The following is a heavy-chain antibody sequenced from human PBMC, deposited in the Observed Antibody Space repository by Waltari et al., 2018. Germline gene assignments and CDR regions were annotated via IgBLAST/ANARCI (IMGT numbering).Heavy chain of an antibody. CDR3: ARRHGSSWSPYYFDY. V-gene: IGHV4-59*11. CDR1: GGSISSHY. D-gene: IGHD6-13*01. CDR2: IDYIAST. J-gene: IGHJ4*02. Sequence: QVQLQESGPGLVKPSETLSLTCTVSGGSISSHYWSWIRQPPGQGLDWIGYIDYIASTNYNHALKGRVTRSFETSKTQFTLNLSSVTAADTAVYYCARRHGSSWSPYYFDYWGQGTLVTVSS.